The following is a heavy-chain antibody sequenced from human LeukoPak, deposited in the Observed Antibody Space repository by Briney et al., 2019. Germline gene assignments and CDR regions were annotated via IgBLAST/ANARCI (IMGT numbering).Heavy chain of an antibody. D-gene: IGHD2-8*01. J-gene: IGHJ4*02. CDR1: GFTFSDYG. V-gene: IGHV3-7*01. CDR2: IKQDGSEK. CDR3: ARDVWLSGGCFDY. Sequence: LAGGSLRLSCAASGFTFSDYGMVWVRQAPGKGLEWVANIKQDGSEKYYVDSVQGRFTISRDNAKNSLYLQMNSLRVEDTAVYYCARDVWLSGGCFDYWGQGILVTVSS.